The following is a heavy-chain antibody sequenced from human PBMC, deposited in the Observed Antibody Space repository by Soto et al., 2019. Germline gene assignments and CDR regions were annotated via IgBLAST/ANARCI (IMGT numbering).Heavy chain of an antibody. CDR3: ARDRGYYYDSSGYYGPYYYGLDV. D-gene: IGHD3-22*01. V-gene: IGHV3-48*01. J-gene: IGHJ6*02. CDR1: GFTFSSYS. CDR2: ISCSSSTI. Sequence: GGSLRLSCAASGFTFSSYSMNWVRQAPGKGLEWVSYISCSSSTIYYADSVKGRFTISRDNAKNSLYLQMNSLRAEDTAVYYCARDRGYYYDSSGYYGPYYYGLDVWGQGTTVTVSS.